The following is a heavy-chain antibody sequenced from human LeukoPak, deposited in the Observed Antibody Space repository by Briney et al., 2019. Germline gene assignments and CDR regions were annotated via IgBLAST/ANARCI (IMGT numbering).Heavy chain of an antibody. CDR1: GVTFSCYG. D-gene: IGHD5-24*01. CDR3: AKERGYGYNHIDY. Sequence: PARCLRLSCAASGVTFSCYGMHWVRQSAVNGLELVSTISGSGGSTYYADSVKGRFTISRDKSKNTVYLQMNSLRAEDTAVYYCAKERGYGYNHIDYWGQGTLVTVSS. J-gene: IGHJ4*02. V-gene: IGHV3-23*01. CDR2: ISGSGGST.